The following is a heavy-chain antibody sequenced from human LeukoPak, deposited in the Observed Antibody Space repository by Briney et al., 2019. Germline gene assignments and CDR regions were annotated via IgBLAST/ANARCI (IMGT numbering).Heavy chain of an antibody. CDR1: GFTFNSYA. J-gene: IGHJ4*02. D-gene: IGHD6-19*01. CDR2: ISGSGGGT. V-gene: IGHV3-23*01. Sequence: GGSLRLSCGASGFTFNSYAVSWVRQAPGKGLEWVSAISGSGGGTYYADSVKGRFTISRDNSKNTVYLQMNSLSTEDTAVYYCAKPTTGYSSGRYPGWPVDCWGQGTLVTVSS. CDR3: AKPTTGYSSGRYPGWPVDC.